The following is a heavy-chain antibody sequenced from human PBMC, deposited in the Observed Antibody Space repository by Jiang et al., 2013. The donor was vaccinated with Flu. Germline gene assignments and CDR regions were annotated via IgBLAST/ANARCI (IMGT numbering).Heavy chain of an antibody. CDR2: SIIWEH. CDR1: VAPSAVVVTT. D-gene: IGHD3-22*01. Sequence: ETLSLTCTVSVAPSAVVVTTGAGSASPTGRGWSGLGVSIIWEHLLQPSLKSRVTISVDTSKNQFSLKLSSVTAADTAVYYCARRVYDSSGYQDYWGQGTLVTVSS. J-gene: IGHJ4*02. CDR3: ARRVYDSSGYQDY. V-gene: IGHV4-39*01.